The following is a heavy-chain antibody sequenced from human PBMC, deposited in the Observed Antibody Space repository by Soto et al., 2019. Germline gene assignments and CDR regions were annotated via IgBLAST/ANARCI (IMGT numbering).Heavy chain of an antibody. J-gene: IGHJ6*01. CDR3: AREKFISGSVYYYGMDV. V-gene: IGHV4-4*02. CDR2: IYHSGST. CDR1: GGSISSSNW. Sequence: SETLSLTCAVSGGSISSSNWWSWVRQPPGKGLEWIGEIYHSGSTNYNPSLKSRVTISVDKSKNQFSLKLSSVTAADTAVYYCAREKFISGSVYYYGMDVWGQGTTVTVYS. D-gene: IGHD3-10*01.